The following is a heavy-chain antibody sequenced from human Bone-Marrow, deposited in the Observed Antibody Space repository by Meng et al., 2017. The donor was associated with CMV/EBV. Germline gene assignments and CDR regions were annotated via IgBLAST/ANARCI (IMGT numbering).Heavy chain of an antibody. J-gene: IGHJ6*01. Sequence: GGSLRLSCAASGFTFDDYAMHWDRQAPGKGLEWVSGISWNSGDIGYADSVKGRFTISRDNAENSLYLQMNSLRAEDTALYYCAKDRGGRTTYNFDGMAVWGPGTTVTGSS. V-gene: IGHV3-9*01. CDR3: AKDRGGRTTYNFDGMAV. CDR2: ISWNSGDI. D-gene: IGHD1-1*01. CDR1: GFTFDDYA.